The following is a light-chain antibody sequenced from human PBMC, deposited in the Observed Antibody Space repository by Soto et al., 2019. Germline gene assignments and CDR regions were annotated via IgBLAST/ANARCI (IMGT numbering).Light chain of an antibody. Sequence: QSALTQPASVSGSPGQSITISCTGTSSDVGGYNYVSWFQQHPDKAPTLVVYEVSNRPSGVSNRFSGSKSGNTASLTIFGLQAEDEADYCCTSYTNSGTLVFGGGTKVTVL. CDR3: TSYTNSGTLV. V-gene: IGLV2-14*01. J-gene: IGLJ3*02. CDR1: SSDVGGYNY. CDR2: EVS.